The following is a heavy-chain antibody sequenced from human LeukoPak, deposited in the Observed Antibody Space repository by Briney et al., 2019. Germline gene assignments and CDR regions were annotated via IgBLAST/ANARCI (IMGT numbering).Heavy chain of an antibody. V-gene: IGHV4-39*01. CDR1: GGSISSSSYY. Sequence: SQTLSLTCTVSGGSISSSSYYWDWIRQPPGKGLEWIGTIFYNGSTYYNPSLKSRVTISVDTSKNQFSLKLSYVTAADTAVYYCARLGVEAVGLGSIWWGQGTLVTVSS. CDR3: ARLGVEAVGLGSIW. CDR2: IFYNGST. D-gene: IGHD6-13*01. J-gene: IGHJ4*02.